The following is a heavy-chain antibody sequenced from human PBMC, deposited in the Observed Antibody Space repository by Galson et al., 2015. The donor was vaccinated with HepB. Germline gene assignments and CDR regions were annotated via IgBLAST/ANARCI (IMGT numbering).Heavy chain of an antibody. D-gene: IGHD3-10*01. CDR3: ASGGSPNYYYGMDV. J-gene: IGHJ6*02. Sequence: TLSLTCTVSGGSISSGGYYWSWIRQHPGKGLEWIGYIYYSGSTYYNPSLKSRVTISVDTSKNQFSLKLSSVTAADTAVYYCASGGSPNYYYGMDVWGQGTTVTVSS. CDR1: GGSISSGGYY. CDR2: IYYSGST. V-gene: IGHV4-31*03.